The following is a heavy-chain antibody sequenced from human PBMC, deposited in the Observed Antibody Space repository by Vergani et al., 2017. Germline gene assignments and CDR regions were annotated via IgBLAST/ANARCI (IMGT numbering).Heavy chain of an antibody. CDR1: GGSISSYY. CDR2: IYTSGST. J-gene: IGHJ6*03. D-gene: IGHD2-2*01. CDR3: ARSYCSSTSCRSPDYYYYIDV. V-gene: IGHV4-4*07. Sequence: QVQLQESGPGLVKPSETLSLTCTVSGGSISSYYWSWIRQPAGKGLEWIGRIYTSGSTNYNPSLKSRVTMSVDTSKNQFSLKLSSVTAADTAVYYCARSYCSSTSCRSPDYYYYIDVWGKGTTVTVSS.